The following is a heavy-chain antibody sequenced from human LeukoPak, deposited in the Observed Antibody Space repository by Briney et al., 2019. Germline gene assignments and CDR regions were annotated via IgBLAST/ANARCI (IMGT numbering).Heavy chain of an antibody. CDR2: INSDGIST. J-gene: IGHJ4*02. D-gene: IGHD3-16*02. V-gene: IGHV3-74*01. CDR3: ARGVSGTYRLDY. CDR1: GFTFNSYW. Sequence: PGGSLRLSCAASGFTFNSYWMHWVRQAPGKGLVWVSRINSDGISTSYAGSVKGRFTISRDNAKNTLYLQMNSLRAEDTAVYYCARGVSGTYRLDYWGQGTLVTVSS.